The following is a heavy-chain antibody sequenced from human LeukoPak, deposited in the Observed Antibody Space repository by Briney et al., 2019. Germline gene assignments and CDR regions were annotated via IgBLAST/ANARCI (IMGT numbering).Heavy chain of an antibody. Sequence: GGSLRLSCAASGFTFSSYAMSWVRQAPGKELKWVSAISGSGGSTYYADSVKGRFTISRDNSKNTMYLQMNSLRAEDTAVYYCAKETWERGGYWGQGTLVTVSS. CDR1: GFTFSSYA. CDR3: AKETWERGGY. V-gene: IGHV3-23*01. J-gene: IGHJ4*02. D-gene: IGHD1-26*01. CDR2: ISGSGGST.